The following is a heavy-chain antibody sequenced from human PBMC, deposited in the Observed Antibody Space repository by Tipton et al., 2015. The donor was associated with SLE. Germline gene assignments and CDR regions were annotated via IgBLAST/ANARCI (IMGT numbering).Heavy chain of an antibody. J-gene: IGHJ4*02. Sequence: TLSLTCTVSGGSISSGSYYWGWIRQPPGKGLEWIGNIYYSGSPYYNPSLKSRVTISVNTSKNQFSLRLGSVTAADTAMFYCASGTLEWSHEPDYWGQGTLVTVSS. D-gene: IGHD3-3*01. CDR1: GGSISSGSYY. V-gene: IGHV4-39*07. CDR3: ASGTLEWSHEPDY. CDR2: IYYSGSP.